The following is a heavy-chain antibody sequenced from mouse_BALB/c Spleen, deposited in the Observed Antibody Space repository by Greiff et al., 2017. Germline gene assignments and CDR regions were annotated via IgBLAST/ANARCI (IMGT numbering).Heavy chain of an antibody. V-gene: IGHV5-12-2*01. CDR2: ISYGGGSN. CDR1: GFTFSSYT. CDR3: ARQGTMITTGAMDY. Sequence: VKLEESGGGLVQPGGSLKISCAASGFTFSSYTMSWVRPTPEKRLEWVAYISYGGGSNYYPDTVKGRFTISRDKAKNTLYLQMSSLKSEDTAMYYCARQGTMITTGAMDYWGQGTSVTVSS. D-gene: IGHD2-4*01. J-gene: IGHJ4*01.